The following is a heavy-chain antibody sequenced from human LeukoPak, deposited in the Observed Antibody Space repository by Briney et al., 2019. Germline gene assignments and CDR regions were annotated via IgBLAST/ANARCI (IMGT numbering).Heavy chain of an antibody. D-gene: IGHD6-19*01. Sequence: PGGSLRLSCAASGFTFSSYSMNWVRQAPGKGLEWVSSISSSSSYIYYADLVKGRFTISRDNAKNSLYLQMNSLRAEDTAVYYCARSGYSSGWYSEGIGYWGQGTLVTVSS. J-gene: IGHJ4*02. CDR1: GFTFSSYS. V-gene: IGHV3-21*01. CDR2: ISSSSSYI. CDR3: ARSGYSSGWYSEGIGY.